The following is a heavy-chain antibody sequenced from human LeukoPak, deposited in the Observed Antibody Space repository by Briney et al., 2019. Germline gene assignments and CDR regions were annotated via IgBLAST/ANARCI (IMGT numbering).Heavy chain of an antibody. Sequence: GGSLRLSCAASGFTFSSYWMSWVRQAPGKGLEWVANIKQDGSEKYYVDSVKGRFTISRDNAKNSLYLQMNSLRAEDTAVYYCARAPDIVVVPAAASTYYYYHMDVWGKGTTVTVSS. CDR2: IKQDGSEK. J-gene: IGHJ6*03. CDR3: ARAPDIVVVPAAASTYYYYHMDV. V-gene: IGHV3-7*01. CDR1: GFTFSSYW. D-gene: IGHD2-2*01.